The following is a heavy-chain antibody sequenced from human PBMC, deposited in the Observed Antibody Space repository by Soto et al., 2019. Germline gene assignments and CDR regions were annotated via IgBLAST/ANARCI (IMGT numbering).Heavy chain of an antibody. CDR3: ARDLGYYDILTGYYNVGYFQH. CDR2: INPSGGYT. D-gene: IGHD3-9*01. V-gene: IGHV1-46*01. J-gene: IGHJ1*01. CDR1: GYTFTSYY. Sequence: GASVKVSCKASGYTFTSYYMNWVRQAPGQGLEWLGIINPSGGYTTYAQKFQGRVTITADKSTSTAYMELSSLRSEDTAVYYCARDLGYYDILTGYYNVGYFQHWGQGTLVTVS.